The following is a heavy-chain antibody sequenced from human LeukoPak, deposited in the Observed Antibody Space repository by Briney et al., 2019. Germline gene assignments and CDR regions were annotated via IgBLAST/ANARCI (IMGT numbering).Heavy chain of an antibody. Sequence: ASVKVSCKASGDTFTSYYMHWVRQAPGQGLEWMGIINPSGGSTSYAQNFQGRVTMTRDTSTSTVYMELSSLRSEDTAVYYCARGPLGSSSWYFLDPYFDYWGQGTLVTVSS. J-gene: IGHJ4*02. CDR3: ARGPLGSSSWYFLDPYFDY. D-gene: IGHD6-13*01. CDR2: INPSGGST. CDR1: GDTFTSYY. V-gene: IGHV1-46*01.